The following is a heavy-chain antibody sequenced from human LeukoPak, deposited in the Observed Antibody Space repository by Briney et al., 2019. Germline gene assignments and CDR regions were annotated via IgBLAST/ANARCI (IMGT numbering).Heavy chain of an antibody. CDR2: ISSSSSYI. V-gene: IGHV3-21*01. Sequence: GGSLRLSCAASGFTFDDYAMHWVRQAPGKGLEWVSSISSSSSYIYYADSVKGRFTISRDNAKNSLYLQLNSLRAEDTAVYYCAGRGYYYDSSGYYEEDYWGQGTLVTVSS. J-gene: IGHJ4*02. D-gene: IGHD3-22*01. CDR1: GFTFDDYA. CDR3: AGRGYYYDSSGYYEEDY.